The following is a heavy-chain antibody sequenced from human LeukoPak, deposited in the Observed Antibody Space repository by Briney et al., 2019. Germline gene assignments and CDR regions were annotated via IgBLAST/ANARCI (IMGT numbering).Heavy chain of an antibody. Sequence: GGSLSLSFQAPGFPFGGYAMSWVRQAPGKGLDWASAIGGSGVSTYYADSVKGRFTISRDNSKNTLYLQMNSLRAEDTAIYYCAKDVAGVRGVRGGFDYWGQGTLVTVSS. D-gene: IGHD3-10*01. CDR2: IGGSGVST. V-gene: IGHV3-23*01. CDR3: AKDVAGVRGVRGGFDY. CDR1: GFPFGGYA. J-gene: IGHJ4*02.